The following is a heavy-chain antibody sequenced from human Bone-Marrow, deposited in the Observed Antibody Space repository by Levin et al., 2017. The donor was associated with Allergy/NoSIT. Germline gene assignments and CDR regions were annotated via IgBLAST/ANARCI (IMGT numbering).Heavy chain of an antibody. Sequence: GESLKISCAASGFTFSSYSMNWVRQAPGKGLEWVSSISSSSSYIYYADSVKGRFTISRDNAKNSLYLQMNSLRAEDTAVYYCARDRDGSGKSDAFDIWGQGTMVTVSS. V-gene: IGHV3-21*01. CDR2: ISSSSSYI. D-gene: IGHD6-19*01. CDR3: ARDRDGSGKSDAFDI. CDR1: GFTFSSYS. J-gene: IGHJ3*02.